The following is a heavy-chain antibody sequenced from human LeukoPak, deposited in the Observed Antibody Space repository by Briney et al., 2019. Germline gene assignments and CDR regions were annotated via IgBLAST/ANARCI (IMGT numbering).Heavy chain of an antibody. CDR3: ARDLRRIAAYYFDY. Sequence: GRSLRLSCAASGFTFSGYAIHWVRQAPGKGLEWVAVISSDGRDKHHADSVKGRFTISRDNSKNTLYLQTNSLRADDTAVYYCARDLRRIAAYYFDYWGRGTLVTVSS. J-gene: IGHJ4*02. V-gene: IGHV3-30*03. CDR2: ISSDGRDK. CDR1: GFTFSGYA. D-gene: IGHD6-25*01.